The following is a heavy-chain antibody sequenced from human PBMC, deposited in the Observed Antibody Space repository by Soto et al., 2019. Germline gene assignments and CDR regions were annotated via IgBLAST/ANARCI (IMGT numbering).Heavy chain of an antibody. D-gene: IGHD3-3*01. Sequence: QVQLVESGGGVVQPGRSLRLSCAASGFTFSSYGMHWVRQAPGKGLEWVAVISYDGSNKYYADSVKGRFTISRDNSENTLYLQMNSLRAEDTAVYYCAKNRSPVLRFFDYWGQGTLVTVSS. CDR1: GFTFSSYG. CDR3: AKNRSPVLRFFDY. V-gene: IGHV3-30*18. CDR2: ISYDGSNK. J-gene: IGHJ4*02.